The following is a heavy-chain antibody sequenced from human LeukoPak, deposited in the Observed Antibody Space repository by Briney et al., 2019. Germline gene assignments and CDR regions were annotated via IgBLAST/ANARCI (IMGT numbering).Heavy chain of an antibody. CDR1: GVSISSYY. CDR3: ARDPMDY. J-gene: IGHJ4*02. CDR2: IYYSGST. V-gene: IGHV4-59*12. Sequence: SETLSLTCTVSGVSISSYYWSWVWQPPGKGLEWVGYIYYSGSTNYNPSLKSRVTISVDTSKNQFSLKLSSVTAADTAVYYCARDPMDYWGQGTLVTVSS.